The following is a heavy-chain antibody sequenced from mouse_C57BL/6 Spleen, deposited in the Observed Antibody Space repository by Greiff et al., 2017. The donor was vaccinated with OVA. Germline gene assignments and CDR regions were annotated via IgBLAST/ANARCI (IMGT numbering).Heavy chain of an antibody. CDR1: GYTFTSYW. Sequence: QQSCKASGYTFTSYWMQWVKQRPGQGLEWIGEIDPSDSYTNYNQKFKGKATLTVDTSSSTAYMQLSSLTSEDSAVYYCARRPAYYSNSAWFAYWGQGTLVTVSA. V-gene: IGHV1-50*01. J-gene: IGHJ3*01. CDR2: IDPSDSYT. CDR3: ARRPAYYSNSAWFAY. D-gene: IGHD2-5*01.